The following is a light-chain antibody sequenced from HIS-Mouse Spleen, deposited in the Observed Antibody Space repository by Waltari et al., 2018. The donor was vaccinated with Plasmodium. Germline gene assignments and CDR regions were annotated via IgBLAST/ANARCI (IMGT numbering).Light chain of an antibody. CDR3: CSYAGSSTYV. Sequence: QSALTQPASVSGSPVHSITISCTGTSSAFGLYNLLSWYQQHPAKAPKLMIYEGSKRPSGVSNRFSGSKSGNTASLTISGLQAEDEADYYCCSYAGSSTYVFGTGTKVTVL. J-gene: IGLJ1*01. CDR2: EGS. CDR1: SSAFGLYNL. V-gene: IGLV2-23*01.